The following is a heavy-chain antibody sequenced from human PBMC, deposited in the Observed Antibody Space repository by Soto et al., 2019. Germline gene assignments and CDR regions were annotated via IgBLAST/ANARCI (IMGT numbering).Heavy chain of an antibody. CDR2: ISGSGATT. V-gene: IGHV3-23*01. Sequence: GSLRLSCAASGFTFSSYAMSWVRQAPGKGLEWVSVISGSGATTNYADSVKGRFTISRDNSKNTVYLQMNSLRAEDTAVYYCAKEWELEENYWGQGTLVTVSS. CDR1: GFTFSSYA. J-gene: IGHJ4*02. D-gene: IGHD1-26*01. CDR3: AKEWELEENY.